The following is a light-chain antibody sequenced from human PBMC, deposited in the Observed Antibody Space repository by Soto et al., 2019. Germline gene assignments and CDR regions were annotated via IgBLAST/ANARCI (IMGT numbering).Light chain of an antibody. CDR1: DIGSKS. CDR3: QVWDSTSARPYV. Sequence: SYELTQPPSVSVAPGQTARITCGGNDIGSKSVNWYQHKPGQAPVLVVYSDRDRASGIPARFSGSNSGNSATLTISRVEGGDEADYYCQVWDSTSARPYVFGTG. J-gene: IGLJ1*01. V-gene: IGLV3-21*02. CDR2: SDR.